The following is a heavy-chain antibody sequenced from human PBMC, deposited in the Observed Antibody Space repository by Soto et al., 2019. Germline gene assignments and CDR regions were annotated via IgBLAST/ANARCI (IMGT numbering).Heavy chain of an antibody. D-gene: IGHD6-13*01. V-gene: IGHV3-30-3*01. CDR1: GFTFSSYA. J-gene: IGHJ3*02. CDR2: ISYDGSNK. Sequence: QVQLVESGGGVVQPGRSLRLSCAASGFTFSSYAMHWVRQAPGKGLEWVAVISYDGSNKYYADSVKGRFTISRGNSKNTLYLQMNSLRAEDTAVYYCARDRSSSWYYRGLGAFDIWGQGTMVTVSS. CDR3: ARDRSSSWYYRGLGAFDI.